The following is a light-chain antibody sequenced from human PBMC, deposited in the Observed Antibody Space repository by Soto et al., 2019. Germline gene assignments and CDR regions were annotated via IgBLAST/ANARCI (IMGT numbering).Light chain of an antibody. V-gene: IGKV1-5*03. CDR3: QHYNSYSS. CDR1: QRISTW. Sequence: DIQMTQSPSILSASVGDRVTITCRASQRISTWLAWYQQKPGKAPKLLIYKASTLESGVPSRFSGSGSGTEFTLTISSLQPDDFATYYCQHYNSYSSFGQGTKVEIK. CDR2: KAS. J-gene: IGKJ1*01.